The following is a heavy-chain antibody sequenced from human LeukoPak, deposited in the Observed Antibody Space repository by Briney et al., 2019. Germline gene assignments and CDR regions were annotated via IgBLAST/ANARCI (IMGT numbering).Heavy chain of an antibody. CDR3: AREGGYGDSSLDY. CDR2: ISSSSSYI. CDR1: GFTFSSYS. Sequence: PGGSLRLSCAASGFTFSSYSMNWVRQAPGKGLEWVSSISSSSSYIYYADSVKGRFTISRDNVKNSLYLQMNSLRAEDTAVYYCAREGGYGDSSLDYWGQGTLVTVSS. D-gene: IGHD4-17*01. J-gene: IGHJ4*02. V-gene: IGHV3-21*01.